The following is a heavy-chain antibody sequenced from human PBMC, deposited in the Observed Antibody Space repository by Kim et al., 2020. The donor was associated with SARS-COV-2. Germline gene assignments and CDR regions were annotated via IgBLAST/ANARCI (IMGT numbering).Heavy chain of an antibody. CDR1: GFTFSDYY. CDR3: ARVWQTQDGYNYVLDY. D-gene: IGHD5-12*01. V-gene: IGHV3-11*06. Sequence: GGSLRLSCAASGFTFSDYYMSWIRQAPGKGLEWVSYISSSSSYTNYADSVKGRFTISRDNAKNSLYLQMNSLRAEDTAVYYCARVWQTQDGYNYVLDYWGQGTLVTVSS. J-gene: IGHJ4*02. CDR2: ISSSSSYT.